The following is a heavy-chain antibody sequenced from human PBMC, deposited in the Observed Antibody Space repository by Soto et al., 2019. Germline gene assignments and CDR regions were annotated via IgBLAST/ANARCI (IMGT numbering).Heavy chain of an antibody. J-gene: IGHJ3*02. CDR2: MNPNSGNT. CDR3: ATRNAGYCSGGSCSGDAFDI. D-gene: IGHD2-15*01. V-gene: IGHV1-8*01. Sequence: ASLKVSCKASGYTFTSYDINWVRQATGQGLEWMGWMNPNSGNTGYAQKFQGRVTMTRNTSISTAYMELSSLRSEDTAVYYCATRNAGYCSGGSCSGDAFDIWGQGTKVTVSS. CDR1: GYTFTSYD.